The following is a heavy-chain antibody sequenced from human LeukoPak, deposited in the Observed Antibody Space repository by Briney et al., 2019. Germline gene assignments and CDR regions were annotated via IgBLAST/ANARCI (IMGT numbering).Heavy chain of an antibody. CDR3: AKYSGNAYFDS. V-gene: IGHV4-59*08. Sequence: PSETLSLTCTVSGGSISSYYGSWIRQPPGKGLEWIGYIYSSGITNYNPSLKSRVTISVDTSKKQFSLKLTSVTAADTAVYYCAKYSGNAYFDSWGQGTLVTVSS. CDR2: IYSSGIT. J-gene: IGHJ4*02. D-gene: IGHD1-26*01. CDR1: GGSISSYY.